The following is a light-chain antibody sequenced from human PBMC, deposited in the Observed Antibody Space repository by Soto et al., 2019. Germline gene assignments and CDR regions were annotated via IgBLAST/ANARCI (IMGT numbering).Light chain of an antibody. J-gene: IGKJ1*01. Sequence: PGDRVTITCQASQDISHYLNWYQQKPGQAPRLLIYGASTRATGIPARFSGSGSGTEFTLTISSLQSEDFAVYYCQQYSIWRTFGQGTKVDIK. CDR2: GAS. V-gene: IGKV3-15*01. CDR3: QQYSIWRT. CDR1: QDISHY.